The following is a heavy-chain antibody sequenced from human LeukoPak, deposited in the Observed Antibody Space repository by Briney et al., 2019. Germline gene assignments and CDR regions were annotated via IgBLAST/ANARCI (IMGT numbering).Heavy chain of an antibody. CDR3: ARPLGYNWFDP. V-gene: IGHV4-34*01. D-gene: IGHD2-15*01. CDR1: GGSFSGYY. J-gene: IGHJ5*02. CDR2: INHSGST. Sequence: SEALSLTCAVYGGSFSGYYWSWIRQPPGKGLEWIGEINHSGSTNYNPSLKSRVTISVDTSKNQFSLKLGSVTAADTAVYYCARPLGYNWFDPWGQGTLVTVSS.